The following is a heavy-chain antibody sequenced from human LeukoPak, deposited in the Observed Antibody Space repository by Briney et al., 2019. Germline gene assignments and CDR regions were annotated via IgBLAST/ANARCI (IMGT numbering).Heavy chain of an antibody. D-gene: IGHD1-1*01. CDR2: ISYDGSNK. CDR3: AKDPNSRGAFDI. Sequence: GGSLRLSCAASGFTFSSYAMHWVRQAPGKGLEWVAVISYDGSNKYYADSVKGRFTISRDNSKNTLYLQMNSLRAEDTAVYYCAKDPNSRGAFDIWGQGTMVTVSS. CDR1: GFTFSSYA. J-gene: IGHJ3*02. V-gene: IGHV3-30-3*01.